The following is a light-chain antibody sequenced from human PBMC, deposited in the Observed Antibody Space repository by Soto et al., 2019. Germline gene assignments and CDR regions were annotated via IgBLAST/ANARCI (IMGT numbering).Light chain of an antibody. CDR2: AAS. CDR3: QQSYSTPRT. Sequence: DILMSQSPSSLSATVEDRVTITCRASQSISSYLNWYQQKPGKAPKLLIYAASSLQSGVPSRFSGSGSGTDLTLTISSLQPEDFATYYCQQSYSTPRTFGQGTKVEIK. CDR1: QSISSY. J-gene: IGKJ1*01. V-gene: IGKV1-39*01.